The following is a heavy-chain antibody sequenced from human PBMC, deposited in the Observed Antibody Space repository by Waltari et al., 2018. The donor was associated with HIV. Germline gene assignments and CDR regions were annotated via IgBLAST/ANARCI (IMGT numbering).Heavy chain of an antibody. D-gene: IGHD2-8*01. Sequence: QVQLLESGGGVVQPGRSLRLSCAASGFTFSSEAMHWVRQAPGRGLEGVAAISYDGTNKYYAESVKGRFTISRDNSKNTLYVEMSSLSPEDTAVYFCARDGAPPNYWGQGTLVTVSS. CDR1: GFTFSSEA. J-gene: IGHJ4*02. CDR2: ISYDGTNK. V-gene: IGHV3-30*04. CDR3: ARDGAPPNY.